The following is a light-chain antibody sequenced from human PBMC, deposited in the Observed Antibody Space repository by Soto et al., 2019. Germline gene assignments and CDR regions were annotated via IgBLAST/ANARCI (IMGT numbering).Light chain of an antibody. CDR1: DSDIGAYNY. J-gene: IGLJ2*01. Sequence: QSVLTQPASVSGFPGQSITISCTGTDSDIGAYNYVSWYRHHPGKAPTLLIHEVTNRPSGVSRRFSGSKSGNTASLTISGLRAEDEADYYCNSFTTSSTLLFGGGTKLTVL. CDR2: EVT. CDR3: NSFTTSSTLL. V-gene: IGLV2-14*01.